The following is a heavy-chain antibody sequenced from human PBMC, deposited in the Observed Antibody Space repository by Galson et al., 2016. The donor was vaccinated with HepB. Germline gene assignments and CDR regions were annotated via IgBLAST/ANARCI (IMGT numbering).Heavy chain of an antibody. V-gene: IGHV3-7*01. J-gene: IGHJ4*02. D-gene: IGHD4/OR15-4a*01. CDR1: GFTFRHFA. CDR3: VRDPYGGYGY. Sequence: SLRLSCAASGFTFRHFAMHWVRQAPGKGLEWVANINRDGSTKNYADSVRGRFTISRDNAQNSLYLQMNSLRVEDTAVYYCVRDPYGGYGYCGQGTLVTVSS. CDR2: INRDGSTK.